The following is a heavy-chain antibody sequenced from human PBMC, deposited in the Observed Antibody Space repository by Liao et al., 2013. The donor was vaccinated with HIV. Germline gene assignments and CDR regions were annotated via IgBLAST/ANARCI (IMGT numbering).Heavy chain of an antibody. Sequence: QVQLQQWGAGLLKPSETLSLTCAVYGGSFSGYYWSWIRQPPGKGLEWIGEINHSGSTNYNPSLKSRVTISVDTSKNQFSLKLSSVTAADTAVYYCARDDYGDYVDAFDIWGQGTMVTVSS. J-gene: IGHJ3*02. D-gene: IGHD4-17*01. CDR2: INHSGST. CDR3: ARDDYGDYVDAFDI. CDR1: GGSFSGYY. V-gene: IGHV4-34*01.